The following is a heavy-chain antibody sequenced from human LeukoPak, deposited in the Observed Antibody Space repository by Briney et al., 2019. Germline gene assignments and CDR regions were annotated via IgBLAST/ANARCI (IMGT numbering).Heavy chain of an antibody. J-gene: IGHJ4*02. D-gene: IGHD1-26*01. Sequence: SSETLSLTCALSGGSFSGYYWSWIRQPPGKGLEWIGEINHSGSTNYNPSLKSRVTISVDTSKKQFSLKLSSVTAADTAVYYCARDRRWDYYCDCWGQGTLVTVSS. CDR2: INHSGST. CDR1: GGSFSGYY. CDR3: ARDRRWDYYCDC. V-gene: IGHV4-34*01.